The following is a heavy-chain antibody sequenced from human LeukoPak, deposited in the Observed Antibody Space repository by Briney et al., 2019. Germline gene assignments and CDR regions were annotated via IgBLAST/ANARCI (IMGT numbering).Heavy chain of an antibody. V-gene: IGHV1-2*02. CDR3: AYLAAGYFDY. CDR2: INPNSGGT. J-gene: IGHJ4*02. CDR1: GYTFTGYY. D-gene: IGHD6-25*01. Sequence: ASVKVSCKASGYTFTGYYMHGVRQAPGQGLEWMGWINPNSGGTNYAQKFQGRVTMTRDTSISTAYMELSRPRSDDTAVYYCAYLAAGYFDYWGQGTLVTVSS.